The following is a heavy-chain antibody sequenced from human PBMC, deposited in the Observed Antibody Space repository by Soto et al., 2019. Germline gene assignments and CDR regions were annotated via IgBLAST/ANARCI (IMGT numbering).Heavy chain of an antibody. J-gene: IGHJ6*02. CDR3: ARDIAATIKDYYYYGMEV. D-gene: IGHD5-12*01. V-gene: IGHV6-1*01. CDR1: GDSVSSNSAA. CDR2: TYYRSKWYN. Sequence: PSQTLSLTCAISGDSVSSNSAAWNWIRQSPSRGLEWLGRTYYRSKWYNDYAVSVKSRITINPDTSKNQFSLQLNSVTPEDTAVYYCARDIAATIKDYYYYGMEVWGQGTTVTAP.